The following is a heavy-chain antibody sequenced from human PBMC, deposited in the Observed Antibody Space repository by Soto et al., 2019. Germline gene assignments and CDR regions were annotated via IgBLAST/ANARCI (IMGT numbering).Heavy chain of an antibody. CDR1: GFAFSTFR. D-gene: IGHD2-21*02. CDR3: AREETAWPLAYGLDV. Sequence: GSLRLSCSASGFAFSTFRMHWVRQAPGKGLEWVSSIGTRGDIYYADSVKGRFTISRDNAKNSLSLQMNSLRAEDTGVYYCAREETAWPLAYGLDVWGQGTTVTVSS. J-gene: IGHJ6*02. CDR2: IGTRGDI. V-gene: IGHV3-21*01.